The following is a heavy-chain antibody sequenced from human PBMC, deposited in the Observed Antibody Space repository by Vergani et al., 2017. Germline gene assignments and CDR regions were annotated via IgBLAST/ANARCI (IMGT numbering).Heavy chain of an antibody. J-gene: IGHJ3*02. Sequence: QVQLQESGPGLVKPSETLSLTCTVSGGSISSYYWSWIRQPAGKGLEWIGRIYTSGSTHYNPSLKSRVTMSVDTSKNQFSLKLSSVTAADTAVYYCARYSPLGDSSGYYYEYAFDIWGQGTMVTVSS. D-gene: IGHD3-22*01. CDR2: IYTSGST. CDR1: GGSISSYY. V-gene: IGHV4-4*07. CDR3: ARYSPLGDSSGYYYEYAFDI.